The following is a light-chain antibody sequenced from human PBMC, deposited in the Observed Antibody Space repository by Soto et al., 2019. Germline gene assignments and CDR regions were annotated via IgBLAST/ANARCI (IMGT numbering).Light chain of an antibody. CDR2: GAS. CDR3: QKYGSSPYT. CDR1: QSVSSSY. V-gene: IGKV3-20*01. J-gene: IGKJ2*01. Sequence: EIVLTQSPGTLSLSPGERATLSCRASQSVSSSYLAWYQQKPGQAPRLLIYGASSRATGIPDRFSGSGSGTDFTLTISRLEPEDFAVYYFQKYGSSPYTFGQGTTLEIK.